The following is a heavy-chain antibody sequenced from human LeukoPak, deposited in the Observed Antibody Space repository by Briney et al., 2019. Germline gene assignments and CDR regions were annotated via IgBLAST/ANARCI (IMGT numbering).Heavy chain of an antibody. J-gene: IGHJ5*02. V-gene: IGHV1-69*04. CDR1: GGTFSRYA. CDR3: ASGSGIAAARTTDQDWFDP. CDR2: SIPIFGIA. Sequence: GASVKVSCTSSGGTFSRYAISWVRQAPGQGLECMGRSIPIFGIANYAQKFQGRVTITEDKSTSTAYMELSSLRSAAKAVYYCASGSGIAAARTTDQDWFDPWGQGPLATVSS. D-gene: IGHD6-13*01.